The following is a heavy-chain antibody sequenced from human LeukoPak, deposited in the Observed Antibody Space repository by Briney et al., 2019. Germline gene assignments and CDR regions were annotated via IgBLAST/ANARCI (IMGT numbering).Heavy chain of an antibody. V-gene: IGHV1-69*05. CDR2: IIPIFGTA. Sequence: SVKVSCKASGGTFSSYAISWVRQAPGQGLEWMGRIIPIFGTANYAQKFQGRVTITTDESTSTAYMELSSLRSEDTAVYYCATAPSAIYYYYMDVWGKGTTVTVSS. J-gene: IGHJ6*03. CDR3: ATAPSAIYYYYMDV. CDR1: GGTFSSYA. D-gene: IGHD3-3*01.